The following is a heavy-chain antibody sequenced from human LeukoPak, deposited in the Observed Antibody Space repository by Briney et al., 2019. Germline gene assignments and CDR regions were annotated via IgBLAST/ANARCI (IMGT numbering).Heavy chain of an antibody. D-gene: IGHD3-22*01. V-gene: IGHV1-18*01. CDR3: ARDLGMDYYESSGGP. Sequence: GASVKVSCKASGYTFTSYGISWVRQAPGQGLEWMGWISTYNSNTNYAQKLQGRVTMTTDTSTSTAYMELRSLSSDDTAVYYCARDLGMDYYESSGGPWGQGTLVTVSS. CDR1: GYTFTSYG. J-gene: IGHJ5*02. CDR2: ISTYNSNT.